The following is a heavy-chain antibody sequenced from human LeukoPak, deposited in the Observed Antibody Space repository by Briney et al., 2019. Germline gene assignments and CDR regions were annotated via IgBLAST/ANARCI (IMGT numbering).Heavy chain of an antibody. CDR2: ISAYNGNT. Sequence: ASVKVSCKASGYTFTSYGISWVRQAPGQGLEWMGWISAYNGNTNYAQKLQGRVTITRNTSISTAYMELSSLRSEDTAVYYCARALYCSSTSCYTGDPNWFDPWGQGTLVTVSS. V-gene: IGHV1-18*01. D-gene: IGHD2-2*02. CDR1: GYTFTSYG. CDR3: ARALYCSSTSCYTGDPNWFDP. J-gene: IGHJ5*02.